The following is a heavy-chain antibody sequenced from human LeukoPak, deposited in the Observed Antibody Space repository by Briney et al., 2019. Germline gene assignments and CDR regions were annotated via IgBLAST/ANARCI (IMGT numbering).Heavy chain of an antibody. J-gene: IGHJ2*01. D-gene: IGHD3-9*01. CDR1: GYSISSGYY. CDR2: IYHSGST. V-gene: IGHV4-38-2*02. Sequence: SETLSLTCAVSGYSISSGYYWGWIRQPPGKGLEWIGSIYHSGSTYYNPSLKSRVTISVDTSKNQFSLKLSSVTAADTAVYYCARDYYDILTGYDKWYFDLWGGGTLVTVSS. CDR3: ARDYYDILTGYDKWYFDL.